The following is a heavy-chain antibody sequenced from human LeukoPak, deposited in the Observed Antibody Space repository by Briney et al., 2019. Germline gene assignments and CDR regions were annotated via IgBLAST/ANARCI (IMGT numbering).Heavy chain of an antibody. J-gene: IGHJ4*02. CDR3: ARVGYSSSWSPSDY. D-gene: IGHD6-13*01. V-gene: IGHV3-64*01. CDR2: ISANGRST. Sequence: PGGTLRLSCAASGFTVSSYSMHWVRQAPGKGLDFVSAISANGRSTYYASSVKGRFTISRDNSKNTLYLQMGSLRAEDLAVYYCARVGYSSSWSPSDYWGQGALVTVSS. CDR1: GFTVSSYS.